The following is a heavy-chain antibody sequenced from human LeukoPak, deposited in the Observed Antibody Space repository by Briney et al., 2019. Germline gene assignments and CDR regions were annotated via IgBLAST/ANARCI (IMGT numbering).Heavy chain of an antibody. CDR3: ATSHSSSWLSY. Sequence: GGSLRLSCAASGFTFSSYWMHWVRQAPGKGLVWVSRINSDGSSTSYADSVKGRFTISRDNAKNTLYLQMNSLRAEDTVVYYCATSHSSSWLSYWGQGTLVTVSS. CDR2: INSDGSST. J-gene: IGHJ4*02. D-gene: IGHD6-13*01. CDR1: GFTFSSYW. V-gene: IGHV3-74*01.